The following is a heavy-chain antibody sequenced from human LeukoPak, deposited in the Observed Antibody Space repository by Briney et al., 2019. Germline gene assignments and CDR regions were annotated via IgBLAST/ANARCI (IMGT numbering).Heavy chain of an antibody. CDR3: ARNWGGRWLQYPDY. Sequence: PSENLSLTCTVSGGSISSGGYYWSWIRQHPGKGLEWIGYIQYSGSTYYNPSLKSRITISVDTSNNQFSLRLSSVTAADTAVYFCARNWGGRWLQYPDYWGQGTLVTVSS. CDR2: IQYSGST. V-gene: IGHV4-31*03. J-gene: IGHJ4*02. D-gene: IGHD5-24*01. CDR1: GGSISSGGYY.